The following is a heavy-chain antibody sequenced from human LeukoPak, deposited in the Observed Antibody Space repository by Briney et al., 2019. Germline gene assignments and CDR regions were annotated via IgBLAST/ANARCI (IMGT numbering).Heavy chain of an antibody. J-gene: IGHJ5*02. CDR3: ARDLRGFSSGYLSNNWFDP. D-gene: IGHD3-22*01. CDR2: IYTSGST. V-gene: IGHV4-4*07. CDR1: GGSISSYY. Sequence: PSETLSLTCTVSGGSISSYYWSWIRQPAGKGLEWIGRIYTSGSTNYNPSLKSRVTMSVDTSKNQFSLKLGSVTAADTAVYYCARDLRGFSSGYLSNNWFDPWGQGTLVTVSS.